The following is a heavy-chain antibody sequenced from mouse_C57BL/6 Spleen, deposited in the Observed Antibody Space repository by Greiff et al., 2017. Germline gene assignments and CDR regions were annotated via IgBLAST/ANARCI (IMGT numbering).Heavy chain of an antibody. J-gene: IGHJ2*01. CDR1: GYTFTSYG. D-gene: IGHD2-1*01. CDR3: ARADYGNYVFDD. Sequence: VKLVESGAELARPGASVKLSCKASGYTFTSYGISWVKQRTGQGLEWIGEIYPRSGNTYYNEKFKGKATLTADKSSSTAYMELRSLTSEDSAVYCCARADYGNYVFDDWGQGTTLTVSS. V-gene: IGHV1-81*01. CDR2: IYPRSGNT.